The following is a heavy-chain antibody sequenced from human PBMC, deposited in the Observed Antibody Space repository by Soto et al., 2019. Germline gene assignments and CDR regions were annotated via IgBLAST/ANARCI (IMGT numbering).Heavy chain of an antibody. J-gene: IGHJ4*02. CDR1: GFTFSSYG. CDR2: ISYDGSNN. D-gene: IGHD5-12*01. V-gene: IGHV3-30*18. Sequence: QVQLVESGGGVVQPGRSLRLSCAASGFTFSSYGMHWVRQAPGKGLEWVAVISYDGSNNYYADSVKGRFTVSRDNSKHTLYLQMNSLRAEDTAVYYCAKEKYSGYGYFDYWGQGTLVTVSS. CDR3: AKEKYSGYGYFDY.